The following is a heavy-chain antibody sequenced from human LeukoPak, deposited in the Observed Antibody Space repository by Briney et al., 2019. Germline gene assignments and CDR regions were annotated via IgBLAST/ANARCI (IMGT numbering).Heavy chain of an antibody. Sequence: PSETLSLTCAVYGGSFSGYYWSWIRQPPGKGVEWIGEINHSGSTNYNPSLKRGGTISVDKKKNQFYLKRSSVTAADTAVYFCASFDNSFDPWGQGTLVTVSS. CDR1: GGSFSGYY. CDR3: ASFDNSFDP. D-gene: IGHD1-14*01. CDR2: INHSGST. V-gene: IGHV4-34*01. J-gene: IGHJ5*02.